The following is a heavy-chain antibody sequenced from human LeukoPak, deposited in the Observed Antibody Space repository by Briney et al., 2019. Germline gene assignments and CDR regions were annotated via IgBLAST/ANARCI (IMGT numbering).Heavy chain of an antibody. CDR2: INHSGST. V-gene: IGHV4-34*01. Sequence: SETLSLTCAVYGGSFSGYYWSWIRQPPGKGLEWIGEINHSGSTNCNPSLKSRITISVDTSKNQFSLRLSSVTAADTAVYYCARLREYSSSWSPVDYWGQGTLVTVSS. CDR1: GGSFSGYY. D-gene: IGHD6-13*01. J-gene: IGHJ4*02. CDR3: ARLREYSSSWSPVDY.